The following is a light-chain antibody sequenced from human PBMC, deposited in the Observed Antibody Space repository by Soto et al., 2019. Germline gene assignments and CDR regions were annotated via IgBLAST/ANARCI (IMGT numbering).Light chain of an antibody. J-gene: IGKJ1*01. Sequence: VLTQSPGTLSLSPGERATVSCRASQTISRNYLAWYQKKPGQAPRLLIYGASTRATGTPDRFTGSGSGTDFTLTIARLEPEDFAVYYCQQYGGPVPWTFGQGTKVDIK. V-gene: IGKV3-20*01. CDR1: QTISRNY. CDR2: GAS. CDR3: QQYGGPVPWT.